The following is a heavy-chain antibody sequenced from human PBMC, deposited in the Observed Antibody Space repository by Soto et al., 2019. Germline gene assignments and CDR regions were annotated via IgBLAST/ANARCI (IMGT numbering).Heavy chain of an antibody. CDR2: TYYRSKWYN. CDR3: ARDREDGSGSYGYYYYGMDV. J-gene: IGHJ6*02. Sequence: PSQTLSLTCAISGDSVSGNSAAWNGSSRSPSRCLEWLGRTYYRSKWYNDYAVSVKSRITINPDTSKNQFSLQLNSVTPEDTAVYYCARDREDGSGSYGYYYYGMDVWGQGTTVTVSS. D-gene: IGHD3-10*01. CDR1: GDSVSGNSAA. V-gene: IGHV6-1*01.